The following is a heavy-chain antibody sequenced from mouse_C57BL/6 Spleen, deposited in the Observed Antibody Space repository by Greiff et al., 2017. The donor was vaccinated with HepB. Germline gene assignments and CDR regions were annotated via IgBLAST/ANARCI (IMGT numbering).Heavy chain of an antibody. V-gene: IGHV1-69*01. CDR3: ARVYYGYDVVYYFDY. D-gene: IGHD2-2*01. Sequence: QVQLQQPGAELVMPGASVKLSCKASGYTFTSYWMHWVKQRPGQGLEWIGEIDPSDSYTNYNQKFKGKSTLTVDKSTRTAYMQLSSLTSEDSAVYYCARVYYGYDVVYYFDYWGQGTTLTVSS. J-gene: IGHJ2*01. CDR2: IDPSDSYT. CDR1: GYTFTSYW.